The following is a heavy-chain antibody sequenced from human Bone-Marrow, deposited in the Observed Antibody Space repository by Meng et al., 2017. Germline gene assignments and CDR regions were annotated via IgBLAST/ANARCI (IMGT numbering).Heavy chain of an antibody. CDR2: IYHSGTA. Sequence: QLQLQESGSGLVKPSQTLSLTCAVSGGSISSDNYPWSWIRQPPGKGRESIGYIYHSGTAYYNPSLESRVTISVDRSKNQFSLKLSSVTAADTAVYYCARGDGYNRYFDYWGQGTLVTVSS. CDR1: GGSISSDNYP. J-gene: IGHJ4*02. V-gene: IGHV4-30-2*01. CDR3: ARGDGYNRYFDY. D-gene: IGHD5-24*01.